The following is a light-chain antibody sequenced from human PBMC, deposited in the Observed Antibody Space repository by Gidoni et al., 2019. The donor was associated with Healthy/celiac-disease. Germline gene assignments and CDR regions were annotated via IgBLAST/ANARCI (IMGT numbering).Light chain of an antibody. CDR3: QQSYSTPRT. V-gene: IGKV1-39*01. Sequence: ASVGDRVTITCRASQSISSYLNWYQQKPGKAPKLLIYAASSLQSGVPSRFSGSGSGTDFTLTISSLQPEDFATYFCQQSYSTPRTFGQGTKLEIK. J-gene: IGKJ2*01. CDR2: AAS. CDR1: QSISSY.